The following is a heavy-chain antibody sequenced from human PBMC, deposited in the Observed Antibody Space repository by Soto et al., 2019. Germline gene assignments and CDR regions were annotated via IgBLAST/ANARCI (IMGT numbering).Heavy chain of an antibody. J-gene: IGHJ4*02. Sequence: SETLSLTCAFYVGSFSGYYWSWIHQPPGKGLEWIGEINHSGSTNYNPSLKSRVTISVDTSKNQFSLKLSSVTAADTAVYYCARDCGYSYGLYYFDYWGQGTLVTVSS. D-gene: IGHD5-18*01. V-gene: IGHV4-34*01. CDR1: VGSFSGYY. CDR3: ARDCGYSYGLYYFDY. CDR2: INHSGST.